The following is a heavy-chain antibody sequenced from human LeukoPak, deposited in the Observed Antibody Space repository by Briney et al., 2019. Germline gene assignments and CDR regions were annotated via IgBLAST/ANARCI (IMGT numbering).Heavy chain of an antibody. D-gene: IGHD3-10*01. V-gene: IGHV4-4*07. CDR1: GGSISSYY. CDR2: IYTSGST. Sequence: SETLSLTCTVSGGSISSYYWSWIRQPAGKGLEWIGRIYTSGSTNYNPSLKSRVTMSVDTSKNQFSLKLSSVTAADTAVYYCARDNYGSGSYYPSDYWGQGTLVTVSS. J-gene: IGHJ4*02. CDR3: ARDNYGSGSYYPSDY.